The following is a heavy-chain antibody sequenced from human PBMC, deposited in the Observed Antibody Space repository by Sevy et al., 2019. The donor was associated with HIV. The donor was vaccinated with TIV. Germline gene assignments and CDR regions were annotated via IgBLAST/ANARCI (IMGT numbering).Heavy chain of an antibody. J-gene: IGHJ4*02. CDR3: ARRYFDL. CDR2: INQDGSEM. Sequence: GGSLRLSCKASGFSFTAFWMQWVRQVPGKGPEWVANINQDGSEMYYVDSVKGRFTISRDNAESAPYLQMHGLRAEDAATYFCARRYFDLWGQGTVVTVSS. CDR1: GFSFTAFW. V-gene: IGHV3-7*01.